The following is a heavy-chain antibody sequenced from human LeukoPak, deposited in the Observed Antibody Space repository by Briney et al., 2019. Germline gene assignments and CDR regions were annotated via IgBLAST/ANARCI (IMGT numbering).Heavy chain of an antibody. CDR2: INWNSGTI. J-gene: IGHJ4*02. D-gene: IGHD2-15*01. V-gene: IGHV3-9*03. Sequence: GGSLRLSCAASGFIFDDYAMHWVRQAPGKGLEWVSGINWNSGTIGYANSVKGRFTISRDNAKNSLYLQMNSLRADDMAFYYCARDRFRYCSGAYCSHFEFWGQGTLVSVSS. CDR1: GFIFDDYA. CDR3: ARDRFRYCSGAYCSHFEF.